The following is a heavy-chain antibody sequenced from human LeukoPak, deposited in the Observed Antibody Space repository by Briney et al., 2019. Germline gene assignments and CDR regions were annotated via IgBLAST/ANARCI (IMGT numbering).Heavy chain of an antibody. Sequence: PSETLSLTCSVSGGSITGTTYYWACIRQPPGKGLEWIGSVYYSGSTSYSPSLKSRVTISVDTSKKQFSLRLSSVTAADTAVYYCARNVSAGYFDYWGQGTLVTVSS. V-gene: IGHV4-39*01. CDR2: VYYSGST. J-gene: IGHJ4*02. CDR3: ARNVSAGYFDY. CDR1: GGSITGTTYY.